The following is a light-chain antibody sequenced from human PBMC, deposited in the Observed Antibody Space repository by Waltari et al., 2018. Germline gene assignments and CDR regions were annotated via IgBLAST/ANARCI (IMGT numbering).Light chain of an antibody. CDR2: DVS. Sequence: QSALTQPASVSGSPGQSITISCTGTSSDVGGYNYVSWYQQHPGKAPKLMIYDVSKRPSGVSNRSSGSKSGNTGSLTISGLQAEDEADYYCCSYAGSSTWVFGGGTKLTVL. V-gene: IGLV2-23*02. CDR3: CSYAGSSTWV. J-gene: IGLJ3*02. CDR1: SSDVGGYNY.